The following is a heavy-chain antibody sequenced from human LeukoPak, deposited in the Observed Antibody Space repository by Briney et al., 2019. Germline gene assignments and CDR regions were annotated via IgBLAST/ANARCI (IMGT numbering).Heavy chain of an antibody. V-gene: IGHV3-30*02. CDR3: AKLLYYYDSSQPY. CDR2: IRYDGSNK. J-gene: IGHJ4*02. D-gene: IGHD3-22*01. Sequence: TGGSLRLSCAASGFTFSSYGMHWVRQAPGKGLEWVAFIRYDGSNKYYADSVKGRFTISRDKSKNTLYLQMNSLRAEDTAVYYFAKLLYYYDSSQPYWGQGTLVTVSS. CDR1: GFTFSSYG.